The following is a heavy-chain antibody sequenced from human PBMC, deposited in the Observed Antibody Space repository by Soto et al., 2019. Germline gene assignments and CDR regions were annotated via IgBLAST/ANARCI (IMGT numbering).Heavy chain of an antibody. V-gene: IGHV3-9*01. J-gene: IGHJ5*02. CDR1: GFTFDDCS. D-gene: IGHD5-12*01. CDR2: ISWDSGTI. CDR3: VQGRYPTMASPLDH. Sequence: EVQLVESGGGLVQPGKSLRLSCVASGFTFDDCSMHWVRQAPGKGLEWVSGISWDSGTIGYADSVKGRFSISRDGAKNSLYLPMNSLRVEDAALYYCVQGRYPTMASPLDHWGQGTLVTVSS.